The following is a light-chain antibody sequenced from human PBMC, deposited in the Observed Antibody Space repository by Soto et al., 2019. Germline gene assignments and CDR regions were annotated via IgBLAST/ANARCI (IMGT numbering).Light chain of an antibody. CDR1: SSDIGTYNY. V-gene: IGLV2-14*01. CDR3: SSYTTSNSRYV. Sequence: QTALTQPASVSGSPGQSITISCTGSSSDIGTYNYVSWYQQHPGKAPKLIIYEVINRPSGVSNRFSGSKSGSTASLTISGLQAEDEADYYCSSYTTSNSRYVFGTGTKVTVL. J-gene: IGLJ1*01. CDR2: EVI.